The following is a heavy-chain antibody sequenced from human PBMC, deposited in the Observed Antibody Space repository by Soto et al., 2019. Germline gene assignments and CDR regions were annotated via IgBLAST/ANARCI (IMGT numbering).Heavy chain of an antibody. J-gene: IGHJ1*01. V-gene: IGHV1-8*01. CDR1: GYTFTSYD. D-gene: IGHD4-17*01. CDR3: ARPVTVTTPGDFQH. CDR2: MNPNSGNT. Sequence: GASVKVSCKASGYTFTSYDINWVRQATGQGLEWMGWMNPNSGNTGYARKFQGRVTMTRNTSISTAYMELSSLRSEDTAVYYCARPVTVTTPGDFQHWGQGTLVTVSS.